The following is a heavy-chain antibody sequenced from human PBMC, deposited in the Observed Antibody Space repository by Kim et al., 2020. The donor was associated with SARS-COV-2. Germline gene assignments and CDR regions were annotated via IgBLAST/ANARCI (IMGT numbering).Heavy chain of an antibody. V-gene: IGHV3-74*01. J-gene: IGHJ4*02. Sequence: GGSLRLSCAASGFTFSSYWMHWVRQAPGKGLVWVSRVNSDGSSANYADSVMGRFTISRDNAKNTLYLQMNSLRVEDTAVYYCARAGYGADCWGQGTLVTVSS. CDR3: ARAGYGADC. CDR2: VNSDGSSA. CDR1: GFTFSSYW. D-gene: IGHD4-17*01.